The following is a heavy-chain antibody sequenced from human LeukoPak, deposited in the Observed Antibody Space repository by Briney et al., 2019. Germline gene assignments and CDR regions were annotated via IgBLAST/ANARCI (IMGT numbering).Heavy chain of an antibody. CDR1: GGTFSSYA. CDR2: ISAYNGNT. V-gene: IGHV1-18*01. CDR3: AREKKAAADDAFDI. D-gene: IGHD6-13*01. Sequence: ASVKVSCKASGGTFSSYAISWVRQAPGQGLEWMGWISAYNGNTNYAQKLQGRVIMTTDTSTSTAYMELRSLRSDDTAVYYCAREKKAAADDAFDIWGQGTMVTVSS. J-gene: IGHJ3*02.